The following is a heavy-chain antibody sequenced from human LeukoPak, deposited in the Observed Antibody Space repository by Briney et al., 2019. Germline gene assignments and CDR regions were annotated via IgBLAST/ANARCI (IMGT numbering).Heavy chain of an antibody. D-gene: IGHD4-17*01. CDR2: IWYDGSNK. Sequence: GGSLRLSCAASGFIFSSYGMHWVRQAPGKGLEWVAVIWYDGSNKYYADSVKGRSTISRDNIKNTLYLQMNSLRAEDTAVYYCARASINGDELGAFDIWGQGTMVTVSS. CDR1: GFIFSSYG. J-gene: IGHJ3*02. CDR3: ARASINGDELGAFDI. V-gene: IGHV3-33*01.